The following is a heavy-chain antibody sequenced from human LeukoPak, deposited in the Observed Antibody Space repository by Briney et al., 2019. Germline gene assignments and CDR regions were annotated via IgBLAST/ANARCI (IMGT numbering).Heavy chain of an antibody. CDR2: INPSGGST. V-gene: IGHV1-46*01. J-gene: IGHJ4*02. Sequence: ASVKVSCKASGGTFSSYAISWVRQAPGQGLEWMGIINPSGGSTSYAQKFQGRVTMTRDTSISTAYMELSSLRSDDTAVYYCATQRNDYGDYFDYWGQGTLVTVSS. CDR3: ATQRNDYGDYFDY. CDR1: GGTFSSYA. D-gene: IGHD4-17*01.